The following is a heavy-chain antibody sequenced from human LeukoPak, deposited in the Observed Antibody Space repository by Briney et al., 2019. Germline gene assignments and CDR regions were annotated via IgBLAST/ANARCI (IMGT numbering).Heavy chain of an antibody. CDR1: GGSFSGYY. V-gene: IGHV4-59*10. CDR3: ARSSSGYLLFDY. Sequence: SETLSLTCAVYGGSFSGYYWSWIRQPPGKGLEWIGRISTSGSTNSNPSLKSRVTMSLDTSKNQFSLNLSSVTATDTAVYYCARSSSGYLLFDYWGQGTLVTVSS. J-gene: IGHJ4*02. D-gene: IGHD3-22*01. CDR2: ISTSGST.